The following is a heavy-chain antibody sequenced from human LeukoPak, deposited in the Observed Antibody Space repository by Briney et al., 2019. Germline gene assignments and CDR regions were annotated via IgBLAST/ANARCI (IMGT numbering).Heavy chain of an antibody. V-gene: IGHV3-30*18. CDR3: AKGSDGDYDRGPFFDY. J-gene: IGHJ4*02. Sequence: PGGSLRLSCAASGFTFSSYGMHWVRQAPGKGLEWVAVISYDGSNKYYADSVKGRFTISRDNSKNTLYLQMNSLRAEDTAVYYCAKGSDGDYDRGPFFDYWGQGTLVTVSS. CDR2: ISYDGSNK. CDR1: GFTFSSYG. D-gene: IGHD4-17*01.